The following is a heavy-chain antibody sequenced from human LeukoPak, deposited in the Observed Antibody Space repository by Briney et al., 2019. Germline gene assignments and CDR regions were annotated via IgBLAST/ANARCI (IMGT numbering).Heavy chain of an antibody. D-gene: IGHD3-10*01. V-gene: IGHV4-30-2*01. Sequence: SETLSLTCAVSGGSISSGGYSWSWIRQPPGKGLEWIGYIYHSGSTYYNPSLKSRVTISVDRSKNQFSLKLSSVTAADTAVYYCATSLNYYGSGSYYNVFDYWGQGTLVTVSS. CDR1: GGSISSGGYS. CDR2: IYHSGST. CDR3: ATSLNYYGSGSYYNVFDY. J-gene: IGHJ4*02.